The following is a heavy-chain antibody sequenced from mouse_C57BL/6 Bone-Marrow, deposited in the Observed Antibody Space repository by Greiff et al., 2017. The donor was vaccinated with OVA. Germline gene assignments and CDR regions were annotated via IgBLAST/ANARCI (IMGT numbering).Heavy chain of an antibody. Sequence: VQLQQPGAELVRPGSSVKLSCKASGYTFTSYWMDWVKQRPGQGLEWIGNIYPSDSETHYNQKFKDKATLTVDKSSSTDYMQLSRLTSEASAVYYGARSWFDYWGQGTTLTVSS. J-gene: IGHJ2*01. CDR1: GYTFTSYW. V-gene: IGHV1-61*01. CDR3: ARSWFDY. CDR2: IYPSDSET.